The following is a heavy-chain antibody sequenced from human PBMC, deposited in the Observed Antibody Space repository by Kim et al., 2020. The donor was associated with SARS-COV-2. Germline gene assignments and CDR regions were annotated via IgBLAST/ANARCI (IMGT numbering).Heavy chain of an antibody. V-gene: IGHV4-59*08. CDR3: ARHPKTAAAQHTNGMDV. Sequence: SETLSLTCTVSGGSISSYYWSWIRQPPGKGLEWIGYIYYSGSTNYNPSLKSRVTISVDTSKNQFSLKLSSVTAADTAVYYCARHPKTAAAQHTNGMDVWGQGTTVTVSS. CDR2: IYYSGST. J-gene: IGHJ6*02. D-gene: IGHD6-13*01. CDR1: GGSISSYY.